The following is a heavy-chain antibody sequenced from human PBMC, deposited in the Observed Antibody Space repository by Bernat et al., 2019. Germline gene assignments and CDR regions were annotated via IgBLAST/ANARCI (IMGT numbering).Heavy chain of an antibody. V-gene: IGHV3-33*01. J-gene: IGHJ4*02. Sequence: QVQLVESGGGVVQPGRSLRLSCAASGFTFSTYGMHWVRQAPGKGLEWVSVIWYDGSNKYYGDSVKGRFTISRDNSKNTLYLQMNSLRAEDTAVYYCARSLGGPYQFDHWGQGTLVTVSS. CDR2: IWYDGSNK. D-gene: IGHD2-2*01. CDR1: GFTFSTYG. CDR3: ARSLGGPYQFDH.